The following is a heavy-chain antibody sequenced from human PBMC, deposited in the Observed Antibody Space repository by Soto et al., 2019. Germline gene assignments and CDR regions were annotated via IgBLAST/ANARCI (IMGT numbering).Heavy chain of an antibody. CDR2: IYYSGST. J-gene: IGHJ3*02. D-gene: IGHD6-19*01. CDR3: ARQGSGWNDAFDI. Sequence: QLQLQESGPGLVKPSETLSLTCTVSGGSISSSSYYWGWIRQPPGKGLEWIGSIYYSGSTYYNPSLKSRVTISGDTSKIQFSLKLSSVTAADTAVYYCARQGSGWNDAFDIWGQGTMVPVSS. CDR1: GGSISSSSYY. V-gene: IGHV4-39*01.